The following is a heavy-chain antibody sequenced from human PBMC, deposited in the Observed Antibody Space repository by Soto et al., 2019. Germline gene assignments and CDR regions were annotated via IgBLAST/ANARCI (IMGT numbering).Heavy chain of an antibody. CDR1: GDSISSGGYY. J-gene: IGHJ5*02. Sequence: QVQLQESGPGLVKPSQTLSLTCTVSGDSISSGGYYWSWIRQHPGKGLEWIAYIFHNGNTYYNPSLKSRLMMSVVTSKNPFSLNLSSESVADTAVYYCARASTNSYEYIWGSYRSAWFDTWGQRTLVTVS. V-gene: IGHV4-31*03. D-gene: IGHD3-16*02. CDR3: ARASTNSYEYIWGSYRSAWFDT. CDR2: IFHNGNT.